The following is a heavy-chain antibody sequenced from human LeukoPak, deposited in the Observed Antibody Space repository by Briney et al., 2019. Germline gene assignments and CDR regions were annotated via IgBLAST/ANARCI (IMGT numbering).Heavy chain of an antibody. CDR2: ISSSSSSYI. D-gene: IGHD4-17*01. Sequence: GGSLRLSCAASGFTFSSYSMNWVRQAPGKGLEWVSSISSSSSSYIYYADSVKGRFTISRDNAKNSLYLQMNSLRAEDTAVYYCARDGYYGDYPFDYWGQGTLVTVSS. CDR3: ARDGYYGDYPFDY. CDR1: GFTFSSYS. J-gene: IGHJ4*02. V-gene: IGHV3-21*01.